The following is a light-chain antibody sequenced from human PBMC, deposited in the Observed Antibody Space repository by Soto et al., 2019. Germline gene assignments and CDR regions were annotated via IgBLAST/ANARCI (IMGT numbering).Light chain of an antibody. CDR2: KAS. Sequence: DIQMTQSPSTLSASVGDRVTITCRASQSISSWLAWYQQKPGKAPKLLIYKASSLESGVPSRFSGSGSGTEFTLTIISLQPDDFATYYCQQYNSYSGYTFGQGTQLEIK. J-gene: IGKJ2*01. CDR3: QQYNSYSGYT. CDR1: QSISSW. V-gene: IGKV1-5*03.